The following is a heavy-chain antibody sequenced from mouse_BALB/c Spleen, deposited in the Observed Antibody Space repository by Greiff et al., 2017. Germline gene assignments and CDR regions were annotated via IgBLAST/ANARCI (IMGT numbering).Heavy chain of an antibody. CDR3: TRASTVVATGFDY. Sequence: VQLQQSGAELVRPGASVKLSCKASGYTFTSYWINWVKQRPGQGLEWIGNIYPSDSYTNYNQKFKDKATLTVDKSSSTAYMQLSSPTSEDSAVYYCTRASTVVATGFDYWGQGTTLTVSS. J-gene: IGHJ2*01. CDR1: GYTFTSYW. V-gene: IGHV1-69*02. CDR2: IYPSDSYT. D-gene: IGHD1-1*01.